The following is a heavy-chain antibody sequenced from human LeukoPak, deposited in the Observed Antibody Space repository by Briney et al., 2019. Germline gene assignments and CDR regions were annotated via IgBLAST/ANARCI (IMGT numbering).Heavy chain of an antibody. CDR1: GYSISSGYY. D-gene: IGHD2-15*01. V-gene: IGHV4-38-2*01. Sequence: NPSETLSLTCAVSGYSISSGYYWGWIRQPPGKGLEWIGSIYHSGSSGSTYYNPSLKSRVTISVDTSKSQFSLKLSSVTAADTAVYYCARTLGYCSGGSCRSFDYWGQGTLVTVSS. CDR3: ARTLGYCSGGSCRSFDY. CDR2: IYHSGSSGST. J-gene: IGHJ4*02.